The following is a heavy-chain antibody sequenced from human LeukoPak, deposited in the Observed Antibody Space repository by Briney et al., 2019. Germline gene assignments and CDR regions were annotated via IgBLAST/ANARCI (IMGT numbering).Heavy chain of an antibody. V-gene: IGHV4-59*01. CDR3: ARDNAYGDGGDWFDP. CDR2: ISYSGTT. D-gene: IGHD4-17*01. CDR1: SGSISSYY. J-gene: IGHJ5*02. Sequence: SVTLSLTCSVSSGSISSYYWSWIRQPPGKGLKWIGYISYSGTTNYNPSLKSRVTISVDTSKNQFSLKLSSVTAEDTAVYYCARDNAYGDGGDWFDPWGQGTLVTVSS.